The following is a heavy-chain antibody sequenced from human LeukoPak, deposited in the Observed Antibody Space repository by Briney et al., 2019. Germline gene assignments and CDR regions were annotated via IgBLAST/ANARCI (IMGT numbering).Heavy chain of an antibody. CDR3: ARTATDTGEFDY. CDR2: ISSSSSSI. J-gene: IGHJ4*02. Sequence: PGGSLRLSCAASGFTFSSYSMNWVRQAPGKGLECVSSISSSSSSIYYADSVKGRFTISRDDAKNSLYLQMNSLRAEDTAVYYCARTATDTGEFDYWGQGTQVTVSP. V-gene: IGHV3-21*01. CDR1: GFTFSSYS. D-gene: IGHD6-13*01.